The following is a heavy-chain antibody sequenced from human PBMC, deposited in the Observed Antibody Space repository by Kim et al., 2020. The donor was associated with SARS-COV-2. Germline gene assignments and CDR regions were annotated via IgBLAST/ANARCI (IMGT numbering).Heavy chain of an antibody. J-gene: IGHJ4*02. CDR1: GYTFTSYG. V-gene: IGHV1-18*01. D-gene: IGHD3-10*01. CDR2: ISAYNGNT. Sequence: ASVKVSCKASGYTFTSYGISWVRQAPGQGLEWMGWISAYNGNTNYAQKLQGRVTMTTDTSTSTAYMELRSLRSDDTAVYYRARPSGVYYYGSGSLYYFDYWGQGTLVTVSS. CDR3: ARPSGVYYYGSGSLYYFDY.